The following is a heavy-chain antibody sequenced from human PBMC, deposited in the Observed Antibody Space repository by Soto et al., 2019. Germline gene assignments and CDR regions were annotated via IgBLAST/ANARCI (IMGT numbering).Heavy chain of an antibody. CDR1: GFTFSSYG. Sequence: GGSLRLSCAASGFTFSSYGMHWVRQAPGKGLEWVAVIWYDGSNKYYADSVKGRFTISRDNSKNTLYLQMNSLRAEDTAVYYCARGKQWLVSYFDYWGQGTLVTVSS. V-gene: IGHV3-33*01. J-gene: IGHJ4*02. CDR3: ARGKQWLVSYFDY. D-gene: IGHD6-19*01. CDR2: IWYDGSNK.